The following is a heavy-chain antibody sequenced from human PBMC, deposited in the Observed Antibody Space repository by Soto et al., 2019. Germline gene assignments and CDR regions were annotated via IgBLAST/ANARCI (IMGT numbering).Heavy chain of an antibody. Sequence: SETLSLTCTVSGGSISSGGYYWSWIRQHPGKGLEWIGYIYYSGSTYYNPSLKSRVTISVDTSKNQFSLKLSSVTAADTAVYYCARDYGDYGYYYGMDVWGQGTTVTVSS. CDR3: ARDYGDYGYYYGMDV. V-gene: IGHV4-31*02. J-gene: IGHJ6*02. CDR2: IYYSGST. D-gene: IGHD4-17*01. CDR1: GGSISSGGYY.